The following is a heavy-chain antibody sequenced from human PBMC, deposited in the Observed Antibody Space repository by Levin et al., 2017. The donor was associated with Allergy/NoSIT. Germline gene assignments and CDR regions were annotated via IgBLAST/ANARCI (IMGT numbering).Heavy chain of an antibody. J-gene: IGHJ5*02. V-gene: IGHV4-30-4*01. Sequence: SSETLSLTCTVSGGSISSGDYYWSWIRQPPGTGLEWIRYSYYSGSTYYNPSLKSRVTISVDTSKNQFSLKLSSVTAADTAVYYCAGDRRRVATMDTWGQGTLVTVSS. D-gene: IGHD5-12*01. CDR2: SYYSGST. CDR1: GGSISSGDYY. CDR3: AGDRRRVATMDT.